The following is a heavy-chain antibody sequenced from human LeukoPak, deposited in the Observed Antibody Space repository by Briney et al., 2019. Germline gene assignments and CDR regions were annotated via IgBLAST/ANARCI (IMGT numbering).Heavy chain of an antibody. CDR2: IYYSGST. CDR1: GGSISSYY. J-gene: IGHJ6*02. CDR3: AREAPLGYYYYGMDV. Sequence: SETLSLTCTVSGGSISSYYWSWLRQPPGKGLEWLGYIYYSGSTNYNPSLKSRVTISVDTSKNQFSLKLSSVTAADTAVYYCAREAPLGYYYYGMDVWGQGTTVTVSS. V-gene: IGHV4-59*01.